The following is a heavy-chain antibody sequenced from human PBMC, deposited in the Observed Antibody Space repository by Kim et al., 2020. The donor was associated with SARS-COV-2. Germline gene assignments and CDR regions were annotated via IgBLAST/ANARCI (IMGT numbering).Heavy chain of an antibody. CDR2: IVVGSGNT. V-gene: IGHV1-58*01. CDR1: GFTFTSSA. CDR3: AAVGAIGSGSTTYYYGMDV. D-gene: IGHD3-10*01. Sequence: SVKVSCKASGFTFTSSAVQWVRQARGQRLEWIGWIVVGSGNTNYAQKFQERVTITRDMSTSTAYMELSSLRSEDTAVYYCAAVGAIGSGSTTYYYGMDVWGQGTTVTVSS. J-gene: IGHJ6*02.